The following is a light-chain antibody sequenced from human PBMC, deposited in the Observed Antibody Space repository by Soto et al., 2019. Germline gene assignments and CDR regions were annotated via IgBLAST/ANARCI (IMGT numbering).Light chain of an antibody. CDR3: QQYQNWPLT. V-gene: IGKV3-15*01. CDR2: GAS. CDR1: QSVSSN. J-gene: IGKJ4*01. Sequence: EIVMTQSPATLSVSPGEGATLSCRPSQSVSSNFAWYQQKPGQAPRLLIYGASTRATGIPARFSGSGSGTEFTISISSVQSEDVAVYYCQQYQNWPLTFGGGTKVEIK.